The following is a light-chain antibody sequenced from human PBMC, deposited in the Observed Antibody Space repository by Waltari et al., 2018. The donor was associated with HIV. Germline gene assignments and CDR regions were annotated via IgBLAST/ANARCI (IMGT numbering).Light chain of an antibody. V-gene: IGLV2-11*01. CDR1: SIDVGGYNY. CDR3: CSYAGSHWV. Sequence: QSALTQPRSVSGSPGQSVTISCTGTSIDVGGYNYVSWYQQHPGKAPKLMIYDISKRPSGVPDRLSGSKSENTAYLTIAGLQAEDEAHYYCCSYAGSHWVFGGGTKLTVL. CDR2: DIS. J-gene: IGLJ3*02.